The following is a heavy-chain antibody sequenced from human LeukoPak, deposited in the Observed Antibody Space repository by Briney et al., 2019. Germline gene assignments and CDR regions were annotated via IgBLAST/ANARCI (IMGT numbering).Heavy chain of an antibody. V-gene: IGHV4-39*07. CDR1: GGSISSSSYY. D-gene: IGHD1-26*01. Sequence: PSETLSLTCTVSGGSISSSSYYWGWIRQPPGKGLGWIGSIYYSGSTYYNPSLKSRVTISVDTSKNQFSLKLSSVTAADTAVYYCARIGSVLFSGSYFYYFDYWGQGTLVTVSS. CDR3: ARIGSVLFSGSYFYYFDY. CDR2: IYYSGST. J-gene: IGHJ4*02.